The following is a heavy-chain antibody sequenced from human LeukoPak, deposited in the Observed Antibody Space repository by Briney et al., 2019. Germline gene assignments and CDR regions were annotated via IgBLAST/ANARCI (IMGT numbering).Heavy chain of an antibody. J-gene: IGHJ4*02. CDR3: AKVLGSYSFDY. D-gene: IGHD1-26*01. V-gene: IGHV3-30*18. CDR2: IVYDGSNK. CDR1: GFTFSSYG. Sequence: GGSLRLSCAASGFTFSSYGMHWVRQAPGKGLEGAAVIVYDGSNKYYGDSVKGRFTISKDNSKNTLYLQMNSLRAEDKAVYYCAKVLGSYSFDYWGQGTLVSVSS.